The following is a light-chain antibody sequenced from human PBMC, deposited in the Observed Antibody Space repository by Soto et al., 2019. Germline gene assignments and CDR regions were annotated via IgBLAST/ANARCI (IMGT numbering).Light chain of an antibody. CDR3: QSYDSSMSALI. V-gene: IGLV1-40*01. J-gene: IGLJ2*01. CDR1: SSNIGAGYD. Sequence: QSVLTQPPSVSGAPGQRVTISCTWSSSNIGAGYDVHWYQQIPGAAPKLLIYANDNRPSGVPDRFSGSKSGPSASLAITWLQAEDEADYYCQSYDSSMSALIFGGGTKLTVL. CDR2: AND.